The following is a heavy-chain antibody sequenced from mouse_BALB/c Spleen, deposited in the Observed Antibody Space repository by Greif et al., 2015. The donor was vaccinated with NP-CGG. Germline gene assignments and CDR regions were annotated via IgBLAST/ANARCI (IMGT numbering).Heavy chain of an antibody. CDR2: ISDGGSYT. J-gene: IGHJ4*01. CDR3: ARRGSPYYYAMDY. Sequence: EVQGVESGGGLVKPGGSLKLSCAASGFTFSDYYMYWVRQTPEKRLEWVATISDGGSYTYYPDSVKGRFTISRDNAKNNLYLQMSSLKSEDTAMYYCARRGSPYYYAMDYWGQGTSVTVSS. V-gene: IGHV5-4*02. D-gene: IGHD1-1*02. CDR1: GFTFSDYY.